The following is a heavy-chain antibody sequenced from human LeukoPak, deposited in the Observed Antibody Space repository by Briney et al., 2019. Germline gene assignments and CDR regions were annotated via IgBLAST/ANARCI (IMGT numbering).Heavy chain of an antibody. Sequence: GGSLRLSCAASGFTFSDYYMSWIRQAPGKGLEWASYISSSGSTIYYADSVKGRFTISRDNAKNSLYLQMNSLRAEDTAVYYCGRGSGYYGSGSSDDAFDIWGQGTMVTVSS. J-gene: IGHJ3*02. V-gene: IGHV3-11*01. CDR2: ISSSGSTI. CDR1: GFTFSDYY. D-gene: IGHD3-10*01. CDR3: GRGSGYYGSGSSDDAFDI.